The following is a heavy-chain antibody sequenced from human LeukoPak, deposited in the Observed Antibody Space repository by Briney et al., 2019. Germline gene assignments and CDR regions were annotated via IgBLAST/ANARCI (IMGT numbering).Heavy chain of an antibody. J-gene: IGHJ4*02. V-gene: IGHV1-2*02. Sequence: GASVEFSCKASGYTFTGYYMHWLRQAPGQGLEWMGWFNPNSGGTNYAQKFQGRVTMTRDTSISTAYMDLSRLRSDDTAVYHCARLTGNFDYWGQGTLVTVSS. CDR2: FNPNSGGT. CDR3: ARLTGNFDY. CDR1: GYTFTGYY. D-gene: IGHD1-20*01.